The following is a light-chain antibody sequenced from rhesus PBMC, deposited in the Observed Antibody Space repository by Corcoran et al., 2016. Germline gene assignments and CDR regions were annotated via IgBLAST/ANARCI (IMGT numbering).Light chain of an antibody. V-gene: IGKV1-33*02. Sequence: DIQMTQSPSSLSASVGDPVTITCQASQAISKCLAWYQQKPGIAPKLLIYDTSTLQSGVPSSFSGSESGTEFTLTISSLQPEDFATYYCQQHYSYPFTFGPGTKLDIK. CDR3: QQHYSYPFT. CDR2: DTS. CDR1: QAISKC. J-gene: IGKJ3*01.